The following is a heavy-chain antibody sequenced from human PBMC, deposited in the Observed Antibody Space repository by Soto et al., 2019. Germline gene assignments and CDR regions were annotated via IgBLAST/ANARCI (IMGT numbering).Heavy chain of an antibody. V-gene: IGHV3-74*03. CDR2: IGSDGTDI. J-gene: IGHJ5*02. CDR3: AKLPWEVAAT. D-gene: IGHD1-26*01. Sequence: GCSIGIPSSASGLTLENSGVAGALQAPGKGLEWVSHIGSDGTDIVYADSVKGRFIISRDNARNTVYLQMNSLEAEDTAVYYCAKLPWEVAATWGQGTLLTVSS. CDR1: GLTLENSG.